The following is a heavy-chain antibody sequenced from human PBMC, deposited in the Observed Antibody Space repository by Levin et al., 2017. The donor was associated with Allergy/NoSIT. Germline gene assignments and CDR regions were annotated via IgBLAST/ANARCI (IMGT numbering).Heavy chain of an antibody. V-gene: IGHV3-48*02. CDR2: ISGSSSTI. D-gene: IGHD3-10*01. CDR3: ARDGYDYSGSGTDSLAMDV. CDR1: GFTFSIYS. Sequence: GESLKISCAASGFTFSIYSMNWVRQAPGKGLEWVAHISGSSSTIHYADPVKGRFTVSRDNAKNSLDLQMNSLRDGDTAVYYCARDGYDYSGSGTDSLAMDVWGQGTTVTVSS. J-gene: IGHJ6*02.